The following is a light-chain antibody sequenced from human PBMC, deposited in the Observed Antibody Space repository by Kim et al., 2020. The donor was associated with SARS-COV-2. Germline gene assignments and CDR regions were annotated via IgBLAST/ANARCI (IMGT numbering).Light chain of an antibody. CDR2: DAS. V-gene: IGKV3-11*01. Sequence: SPGGRATLSCRAGQSVSSYLAWYQQKPGQAPRLLIYDASNRATGIPARFSGSGSGTDFTLTISSLEPEDFAVYYCQQRSNWPPLTFGGGTKVDIK. J-gene: IGKJ4*01. CDR3: QQRSNWPPLT. CDR1: QSVSSY.